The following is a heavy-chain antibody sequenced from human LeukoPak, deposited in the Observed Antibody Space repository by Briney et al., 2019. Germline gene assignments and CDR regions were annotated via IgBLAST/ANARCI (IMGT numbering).Heavy chain of an antibody. D-gene: IGHD2-21*01. Sequence: GGSLRLSCAASGFTFSNAMHWVRQAPGKGLEWVAVISNDGSKKQYADSVKGRFTISRDNSKNTLYLQMNSLRAEDTDVYYCARDLAYCGGECYSGDAFDIWGQGTMAIVSS. CDR3: ARDLAYCGGECYSGDAFDI. CDR2: ISNDGSKK. CDR1: GFTFSNA. J-gene: IGHJ3*02. V-gene: IGHV3-30*04.